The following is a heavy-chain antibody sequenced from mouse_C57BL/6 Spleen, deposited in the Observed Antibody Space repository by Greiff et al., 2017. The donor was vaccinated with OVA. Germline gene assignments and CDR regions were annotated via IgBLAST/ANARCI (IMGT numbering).Heavy chain of an antibody. CDR2: ISYDGSN. Sequence: DVQLQESGPGLVKPSQSLSLTCSVTGYSITSGYYWNWIRQFPGNKLEWMGYISYDGSNNYNPSLKNRISITRDTSKNQFFLKLNSVTTEDTATYYCARRGLYDGYYFDYWGQGTTLTVSS. CDR3: ARRGLYDGYYFDY. CDR1: GYSITSGYY. D-gene: IGHD2-3*01. V-gene: IGHV3-6*01. J-gene: IGHJ2*01.